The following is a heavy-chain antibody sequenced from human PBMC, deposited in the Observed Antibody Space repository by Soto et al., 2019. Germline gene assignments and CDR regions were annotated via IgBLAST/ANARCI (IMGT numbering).Heavy chain of an antibody. D-gene: IGHD2-2*02. CDR1: GFTFSTYS. CDR3: ARDQVPAAIGYYYYGMDV. Sequence: EVQLVESGGGLVKPGGSLRLSCAASGFTFSTYSMNWVRQAPGKVLEWVSSISTSGSYTYYADSVKGRFTISRDNAKNSVDLQMNSLRAEDTAVYYCARDQVPAAIGYYYYGMDVWGQGTTVTVSS. J-gene: IGHJ6*02. V-gene: IGHV3-21*01. CDR2: ISTSGSYT.